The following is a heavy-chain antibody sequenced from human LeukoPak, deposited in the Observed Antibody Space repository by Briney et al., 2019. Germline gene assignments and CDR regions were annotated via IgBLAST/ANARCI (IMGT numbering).Heavy chain of an antibody. Sequence: GRSLRLSCAASGFSFSTYYVNWGRQAPGKGLEWGAVISDDVSKKYYADFVWGRFLLPRDNSKNTLYLRMNSLRAEDTAVYYCARDQTGFCSGSSCLGATFDYWGQGTLVTVSS. CDR2: ISDDVSKK. CDR1: GFSFSTYY. J-gene: IGHJ4*02. D-gene: IGHD2-15*01. CDR3: ARDQTGFCSGSSCLGATFDY. V-gene: IGHV3-30*03.